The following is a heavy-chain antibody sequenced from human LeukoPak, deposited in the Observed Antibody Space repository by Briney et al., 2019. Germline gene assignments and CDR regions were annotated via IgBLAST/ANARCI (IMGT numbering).Heavy chain of an antibody. Sequence: PSETLSLTCAVYGGSFSGYYWSWIRQPPGKGLEWIGEINHSGSTNYNPSLKSRVTISVDTSKNQFSLKLSSVTAADTAVYYCARVGYDFLSGYCVYWGQGTLVTVS. V-gene: IGHV4-34*01. J-gene: IGHJ4*02. CDR2: INHSGST. CDR1: GGSFSGYY. CDR3: ARVGYDFLSGYCVY. D-gene: IGHD3-3*01.